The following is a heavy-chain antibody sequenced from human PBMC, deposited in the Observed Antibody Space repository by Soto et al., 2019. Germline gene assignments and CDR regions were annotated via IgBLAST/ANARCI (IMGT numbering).Heavy chain of an antibody. D-gene: IGHD2-2*01. Sequence: LRLSCAASGLIFSTFTMDWVRQAPGKGLEWVAVISYDGTNTYYAESVKGRFTISRDNSKNTLDLQMSSLRAEDTAVYYCARDPVAVVPAARGRPLGMDVWGQGTTVTDSS. V-gene: IGHV3-30-3*01. J-gene: IGHJ6*02. CDR2: ISYDGTNT. CDR3: ARDPVAVVPAARGRPLGMDV. CDR1: GLIFSTFT.